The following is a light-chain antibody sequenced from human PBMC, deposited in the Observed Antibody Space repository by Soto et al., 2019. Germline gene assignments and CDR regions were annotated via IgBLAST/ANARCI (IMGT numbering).Light chain of an antibody. V-gene: IGLV1-40*01. CDR1: RANIGAGYD. CDR3: QSFDSSLSGSI. J-gene: IGLJ2*01. CDR2: GDT. Sequence: QSVLTQPTSVSGATGHRATISCTGNRANIGAGYDVHWYQQLPGTAPKLLIYGDTNRPSGVPDRFSGSKYGASASLAITGLQPDDEANYYCQSFDSSLSGSIFGGGTKVTVL.